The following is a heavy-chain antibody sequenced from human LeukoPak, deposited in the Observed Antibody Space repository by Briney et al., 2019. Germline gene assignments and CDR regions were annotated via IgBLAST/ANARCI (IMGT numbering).Heavy chain of an antibody. V-gene: IGHV1-46*01. CDR3: ARLNYDILTGYLTEVDY. CDR1: GYTFTRYY. J-gene: IGHJ4*02. Sequence: ASVKVSCKASGYTFTRYYMDWVRQAPGQGLEWMGIINPNGGSTSYAQKFQGRVTMTRDMSTSTVYMELRSLRSDDTAVYYCARLNYDILTGYLTEVDYWGQGTLVTVSS. CDR2: INPNGGST. D-gene: IGHD3-9*01.